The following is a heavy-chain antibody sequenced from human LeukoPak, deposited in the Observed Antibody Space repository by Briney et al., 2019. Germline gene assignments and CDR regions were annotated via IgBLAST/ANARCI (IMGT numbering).Heavy chain of an antibody. V-gene: IGHV1-69*13. J-gene: IGHJ4*02. D-gene: IGHD3-22*01. CDR1: GGTFSSYA. CDR2: IIPIFGTA. CDR3: ARVVPLAAGYDRAGYYFDY. Sequence: SVKVSCKASGGTFSSYAISWVRQAPGQGLEWMGGIIPIFGTANYAQKFQGRVTITSDESTSTAYMELSSLRSEDTAVYYCARVVPLAAGYDRAGYYFDYWGQGTLVTVSS.